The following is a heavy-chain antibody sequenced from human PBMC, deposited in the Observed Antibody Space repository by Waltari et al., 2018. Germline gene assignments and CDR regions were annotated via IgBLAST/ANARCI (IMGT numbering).Heavy chain of an antibody. V-gene: IGHV4-34*01. Sequence: QVQLQQWGAGLLKPSETLSLTCAVYGGSFSGYYWSWIRQPPGTGLEWIGEINHSGSTNYNPSLKSRVTISVDTSKNQFSLKLSSVTAADTAVYYCARGGVRGSSWSKRSAEYFQHWGQGTLVTVSS. D-gene: IGHD6-13*01. J-gene: IGHJ1*01. CDR1: GGSFSGYY. CDR3: ARGGVRGSSWSKRSAEYFQH. CDR2: INHSGST.